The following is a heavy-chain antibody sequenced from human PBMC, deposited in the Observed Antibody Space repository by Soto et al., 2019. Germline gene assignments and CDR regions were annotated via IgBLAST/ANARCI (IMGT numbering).Heavy chain of an antibody. D-gene: IGHD6-6*01. V-gene: IGHV4-4*02. J-gene: IGHJ4*02. CDR3: ARDHQYTDTWSFDF. CDR2: IYHGGTI. Sequence: SETLSLTCAVSGGSINSSDWWNWVRQPPGKGLEWIGEIYHGGTIYYNPSLKSRVTISLDNSKNQFSLMLSSVTAADTAVYYCARDHQYTDTWSFDFWGQGILVTVSS. CDR1: GGSINSSDW.